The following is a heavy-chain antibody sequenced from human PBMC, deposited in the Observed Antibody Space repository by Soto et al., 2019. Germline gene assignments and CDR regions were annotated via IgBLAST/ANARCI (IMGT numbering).Heavy chain of an antibody. CDR3: ARDRVSMGDFWSGYYVGYDY. CDR2: ISSSSSYI. D-gene: IGHD3-3*01. CDR1: GFTFSSYS. Sequence: NPGGSLRLSCAASGFTFSSYSMNWVRQAPGKGLEWVSSISSSSSYIYYADSVKGRFTISRDNAKNSLYLQMNSLRAEDTAVYYCARDRVSMGDFWSGYYVGYDYWGQGTLVTVSS. J-gene: IGHJ4*02. V-gene: IGHV3-21*01.